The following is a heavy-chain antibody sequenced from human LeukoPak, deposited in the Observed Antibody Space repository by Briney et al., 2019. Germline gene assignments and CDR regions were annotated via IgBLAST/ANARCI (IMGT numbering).Heavy chain of an antibody. J-gene: IGHJ1*01. CDR2: ITGSGDDA. CDR1: GFTFSNYG. CDR3: AKESRGSSPEF. D-gene: IGHD1-26*01. V-gene: IGHV3-23*01. Sequence: GGSLRLSCAASGFTFSNYGMSCLRQAPGKGLEWVSAITGSGDDAYYADSVHGRFTMSRDNSKSTLYLQMSSLRVEGTAVYYCAKESRGSSPEFWGQGTLVTVS.